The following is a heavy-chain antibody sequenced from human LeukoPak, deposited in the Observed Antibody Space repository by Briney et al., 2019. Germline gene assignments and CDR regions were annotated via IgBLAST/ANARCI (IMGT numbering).Heavy chain of an antibody. CDR2: IYYSGST. D-gene: IGHD1-14*01. Sequence: PSETLSLTCTVSGGSISSYYWSWIRQPPGKGLEWIGYIYYSGSTNYNPSLKSRVTISVDTSNNQFSLKLSSVTAADTAVYYCASQLNRDPPFDYWGQGTLVTVSS. CDR3: ASQLNRDPPFDY. CDR1: GGSISSYY. J-gene: IGHJ4*02. V-gene: IGHV4-59*01.